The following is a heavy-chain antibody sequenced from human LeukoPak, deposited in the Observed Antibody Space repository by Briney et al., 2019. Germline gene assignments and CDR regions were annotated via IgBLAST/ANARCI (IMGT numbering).Heavy chain of an antibody. V-gene: IGHV1-18*01. CDR1: GYTFTSYG. D-gene: IGHD3-9*01. CDR3: TKTRGTYYDILTGYQNWFDP. J-gene: IGHJ5*02. CDR2: ISAYNGNT. Sequence: ASVTVSCTASGYTFTSYGISWVRQAPGQGLEWMGWISAYNGNTNYAQKLQGRVTMTTDTSTSTAYMELRSLRSDDTAVYYCTKTRGTYYDILTGYQNWFDPWGQGTLVTVSS.